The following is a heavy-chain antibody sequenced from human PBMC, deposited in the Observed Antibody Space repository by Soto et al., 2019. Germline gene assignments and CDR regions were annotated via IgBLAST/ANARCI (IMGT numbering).Heavy chain of an antibody. Sequence: EVQLLESGGGLVQPGGSLRLSCAASGFTFSSYAMSWVRQAPGKGLEWVSAISGSGGSTYYADSVKGRFTISRDNSKNTLYLQMNSLRVEDTAVYYCAKDAYYYDSSGYDAFDIWGQGTMVTVSS. CDR2: ISGSGGST. V-gene: IGHV3-23*01. CDR3: AKDAYYYDSSGYDAFDI. D-gene: IGHD3-22*01. CDR1: GFTFSSYA. J-gene: IGHJ3*02.